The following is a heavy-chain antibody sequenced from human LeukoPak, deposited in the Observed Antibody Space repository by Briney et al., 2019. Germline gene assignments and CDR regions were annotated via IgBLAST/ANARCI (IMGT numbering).Heavy chain of an antibody. Sequence: PGGSLRLSCAASGFTFSSYSMNWVRQAPGKGLEWVSYISSSGSTIYYADSVKGRFTISRDNAKTSLYLQMNSLRAEDTAVYYCARHLSGVTGYTYGRGIDYWGQGTLVIVSS. J-gene: IGHJ4*02. CDR1: GFTFSSYS. CDR3: ARHLSGVTGYTYGRGIDY. D-gene: IGHD5-18*01. V-gene: IGHV3-48*04. CDR2: ISSSGSTI.